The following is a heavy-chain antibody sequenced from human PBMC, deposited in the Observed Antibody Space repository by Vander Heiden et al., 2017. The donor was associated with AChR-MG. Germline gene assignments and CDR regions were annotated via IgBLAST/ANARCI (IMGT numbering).Heavy chain of an antibody. D-gene: IGHD4-17*01. J-gene: IGHJ4*02. V-gene: IGHV4-38-2*01. CDR3: ARAFGDYVFDY. Sequence: QVQLQESGPGLVTPSETLSLTCAVSGYSISSGYYWGWIRQPPGKGLEWIGSIYHSGSTYYNPSLKSRVTISVDTSKNQFSLKLSSVTAADTAVYYCARAFGDYVFDYWGQGTLVTVSS. CDR2: IYHSGST. CDR1: GYSISSGYY.